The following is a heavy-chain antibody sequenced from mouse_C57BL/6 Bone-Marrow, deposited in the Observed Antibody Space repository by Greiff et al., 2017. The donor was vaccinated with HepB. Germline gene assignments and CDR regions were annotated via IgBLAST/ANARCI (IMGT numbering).Heavy chain of an antibody. Sequence: QVQLQQPGAELVRPGSSVKLSCKASGYTFTSYWMHWVKQRPIQGLEWIGNIDPSDSETHYNQKFKDKATLTVDKSSSTAYMQLSSLTSEDSAVYYCAREGYGTPYYYAMDYWGQGTSVTVSS. V-gene: IGHV1-52*01. CDR2: IDPSDSET. D-gene: IGHD1-1*01. CDR1: GYTFTSYW. J-gene: IGHJ4*01. CDR3: AREGYGTPYYYAMDY.